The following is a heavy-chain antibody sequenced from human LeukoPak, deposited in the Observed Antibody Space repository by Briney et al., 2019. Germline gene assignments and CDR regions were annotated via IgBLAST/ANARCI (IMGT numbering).Heavy chain of an antibody. Sequence: SETLSLTCTVSGGSISTYYWSWIRQPPGKGLEWIGYIYYTGSTDYNPSLKSRVAISVDTSKNQFSLKLSSVTAADTAVYYCARGSKAAPGTFDYWGQGTLVTVSS. J-gene: IGHJ4*02. CDR1: GGSISTYY. D-gene: IGHD6-13*01. CDR2: IYYTGST. V-gene: IGHV4-59*01. CDR3: ARGSKAAPGTFDY.